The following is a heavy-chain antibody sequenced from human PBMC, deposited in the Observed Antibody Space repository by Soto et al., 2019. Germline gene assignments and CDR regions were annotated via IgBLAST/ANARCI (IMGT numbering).Heavy chain of an antibody. CDR1: GFTFSSYA. V-gene: IGHV3-23*01. J-gene: IGHJ4*02. CDR3: AKGGSAYCSGGTCYHPFDY. Sequence: EVQLLESGGGLVQPGGSLRLSCAASGFTFSSYAMHWVRRAPGKGLEWVSTISGNGGGTYYADSVKGRFTISRDNSKNTLYLQMDSLRVEDTAVYYCAKGGSAYCSGGTCYHPFDYWGQGTLFTVSS. D-gene: IGHD2-15*01. CDR2: ISGNGGGT.